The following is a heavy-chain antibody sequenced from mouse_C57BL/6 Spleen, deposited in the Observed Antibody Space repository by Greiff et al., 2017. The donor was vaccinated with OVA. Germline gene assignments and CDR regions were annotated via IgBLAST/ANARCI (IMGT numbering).Heavy chain of an antibody. CDR2: ISSGGSYT. CDR1: GFTFSSYG. Sequence: EVKLMESGGDLVKPGGSLKLSCAASGFTFSSYGMSWVRQTPDKRLEWVATISSGGSYTYYPDSVKGRFTISRDNAKNTLYLQMSSLKSEDTAVYYCASYYYGSGYFDVWGTGTTVTVSS. CDR3: ASYYYGSGYFDV. D-gene: IGHD1-1*01. J-gene: IGHJ1*03. V-gene: IGHV5-6*01.